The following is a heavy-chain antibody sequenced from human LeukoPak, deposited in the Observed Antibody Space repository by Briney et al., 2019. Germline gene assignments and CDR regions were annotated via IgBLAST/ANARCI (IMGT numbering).Heavy chain of an antibody. CDR1: GGSINSGGSY. Sequence: SETLSLTCTVSGGSINSGGSYWGWIRQPPGRGLEWIGTIYYSGSTYYNPSLKSRVTISTDTSKNQFSLNLRSVTAADTAVYYCDYWGQGTLVTVSS. V-gene: IGHV4-39*07. CDR3: DY. CDR2: IYYSGST. J-gene: IGHJ4*02.